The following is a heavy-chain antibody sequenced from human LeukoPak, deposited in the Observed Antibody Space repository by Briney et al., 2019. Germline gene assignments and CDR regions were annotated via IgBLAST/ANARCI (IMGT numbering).Heavy chain of an antibody. D-gene: IGHD1-1*01. CDR1: GFTFSYYT. CDR2: ISSTGSSI. Sequence: GGSLRLSCAASGFTFSYYTMSWVRQAPGKGLEWVSSISSTGSSIYYADSVKSRFTISRDNAKNSLYLQMSSLRVEDTAVYYCARDDVAWNDVHWFDPWGQGTLVTVSS. V-gene: IGHV3-21*01. J-gene: IGHJ5*02. CDR3: ARDDVAWNDVHWFDP.